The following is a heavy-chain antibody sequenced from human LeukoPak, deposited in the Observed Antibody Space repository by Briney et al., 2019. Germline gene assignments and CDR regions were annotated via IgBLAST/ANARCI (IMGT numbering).Heavy chain of an antibody. D-gene: IGHD3-22*01. Sequence: GGSLRLSCAASGFTFSSYGMHWVRQAPGKGLEWMAVIWYDGSNKYYADSVKGRFTISRDNSKNTLYLQMNSLRAEDTAVYFCAKGVHSAIVVARGLEGADYWGQGTLVTVSS. J-gene: IGHJ4*02. CDR1: GFTFSSYG. CDR2: IWYDGSNK. CDR3: AKGVHSAIVVARGLEGADY. V-gene: IGHV3-33*06.